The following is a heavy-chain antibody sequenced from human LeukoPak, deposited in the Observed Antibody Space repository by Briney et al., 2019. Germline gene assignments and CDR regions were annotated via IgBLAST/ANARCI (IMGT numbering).Heavy chain of an antibody. D-gene: IGHD4-11*01. Sequence: GGPLRLSCAASGFTFDDYGMSWVRQAPGKGLEWVSYISKTGRDIYYAASVKGRFTISRDNAENSLYLQMNTLRDEDTAVYYCARALYSRDNYMDVWGKGTTVTVSS. V-gene: IGHV3-20*04. J-gene: IGHJ6*03. CDR3: ARALYSRDNYMDV. CDR1: GFTFDDYG. CDR2: ISKTGRDI.